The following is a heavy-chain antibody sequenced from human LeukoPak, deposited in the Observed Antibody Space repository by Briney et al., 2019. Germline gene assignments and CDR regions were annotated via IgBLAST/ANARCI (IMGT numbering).Heavy chain of an antibody. CDR3: ARDMGGSSWYGDFDY. Sequence: SETLPLTCTVSGGSISSYYWSWIRQPPGKGLEWIGYIYYSGSTNYNPSLKSRVTISVDTSKNQFSLKLSSVTAADTAVYYCARDMGGSSWYGDFDYWGQGTLVTASS. J-gene: IGHJ4*02. D-gene: IGHD6-13*01. V-gene: IGHV4-59*01. CDR1: GGSISSYY. CDR2: IYYSGST.